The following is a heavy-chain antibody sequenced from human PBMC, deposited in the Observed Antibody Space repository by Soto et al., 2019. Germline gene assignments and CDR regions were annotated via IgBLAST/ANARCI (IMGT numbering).Heavy chain of an antibody. D-gene: IGHD2-15*01. Sequence: PSETLSLTCTVSGGSISSSSYYWGWIRQPPGKGLEWIGSIYYSGSTYYNPSLKSRVTISVDTSKNQFSLKLSSVTAADTAVYYCARGGYCSGGSCWWSYYYYGMDVWGQGTTVTVSS. J-gene: IGHJ6*02. CDR1: GGSISSSSYY. CDR3: ARGGYCSGGSCWWSYYYYGMDV. CDR2: IYYSGST. V-gene: IGHV4-39*01.